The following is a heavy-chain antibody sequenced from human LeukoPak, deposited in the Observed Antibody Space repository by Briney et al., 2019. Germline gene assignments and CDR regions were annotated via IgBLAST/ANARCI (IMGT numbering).Heavy chain of an antibody. CDR1: GDTFSSSA. J-gene: IGHJ4*02. CDR2: IILPLDIT. CDR3: ARSSVTGHFDF. Sequence: EASVKVSCKASGDTFSSSAISWVRQAPGQGLEWMGKIILPLDITNYAQQFQGGVTITTDKSTDTVFLELSSLRSQDTAVYYCARSSVTGHFDFWGPGTLVTVSS. D-gene: IGHD6-19*01. V-gene: IGHV1-69*04.